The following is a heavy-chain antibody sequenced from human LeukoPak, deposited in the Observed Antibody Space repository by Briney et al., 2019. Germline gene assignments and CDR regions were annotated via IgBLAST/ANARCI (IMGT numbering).Heavy chain of an antibody. CDR3: ARVVGVVVAASAGYFDY. Sequence: GGALRLSCAASGFTFSSYSMNWVRQAPGKGLEWVSYISSSSSTIYYADSVRGRFTISRDNAKNSLFLQMNSLRAEDTAVYYCARVVGVVVAASAGYFDYWGQGTLVTVSS. J-gene: IGHJ4*02. D-gene: IGHD2-15*01. CDR2: ISSSSSTI. CDR1: GFTFSSYS. V-gene: IGHV3-48*04.